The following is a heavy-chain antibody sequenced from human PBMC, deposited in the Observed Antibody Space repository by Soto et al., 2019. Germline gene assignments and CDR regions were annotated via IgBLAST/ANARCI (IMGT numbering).Heavy chain of an antibody. D-gene: IGHD5-18*01. V-gene: IGHV4-61*01. CDR2: IYYSGST. J-gene: IGHJ5*02. CDR1: GGSVSSGSYY. Sequence: QVQLQESGPGLVKPSETLSLTCTVSGGSVSSGSYYWSWIRQPPGKGLEWIGYIYYSGSTKYNPSLKSRLTVSLDTSKNQFSLKLSSVTAADTAVYYCASESLWLQPNWFDPWGQGTLVTVSS. CDR3: ASESLWLQPNWFDP.